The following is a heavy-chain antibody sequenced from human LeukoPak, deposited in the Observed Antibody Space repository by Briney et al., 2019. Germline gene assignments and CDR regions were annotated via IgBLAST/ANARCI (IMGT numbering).Heavy chain of an antibody. D-gene: IGHD3-22*01. Sequence: SETLSLTCAVYGGSFSDYSWTWIRQPPGKGLVWIGEINHSGSTNYDPSLKSRVTISGDTSKNQFTLRLSSVTAADTAVYYCAGRRYYDSSGYFLAFPLHTFDIWGQGTMVNVSS. CDR3: AGRRYYDSSGYFLAFPLHTFDI. CDR1: GGSFSDYS. V-gene: IGHV4-34*01. J-gene: IGHJ3*02. CDR2: INHSGST.